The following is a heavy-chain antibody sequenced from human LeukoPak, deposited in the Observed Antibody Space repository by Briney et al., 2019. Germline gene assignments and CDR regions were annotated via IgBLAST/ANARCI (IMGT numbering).Heavy chain of an antibody. Sequence: SETLSLTCAVSGYSISSGYYWGWIRQPPGKGLEWIGSIYHSGSTYYNPSLKSRVTISVDTSKNQFSLKLNSVTAADTAVYYCNSGNYHEGFDYWGQGTLVTVSS. CDR3: NSGNYHEGFDY. J-gene: IGHJ4*02. CDR1: GYSISSGYY. CDR2: IYHSGST. V-gene: IGHV4-38-2*01. D-gene: IGHD1-26*01.